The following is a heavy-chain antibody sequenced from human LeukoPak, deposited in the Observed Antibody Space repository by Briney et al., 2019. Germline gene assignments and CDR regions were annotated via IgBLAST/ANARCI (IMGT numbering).Heavy chain of an antibody. V-gene: IGHV3-23*01. CDR3: AKGGKWDVTPFDY. Sequence: PGGSLRLSCAASGFTFTSYSMNWVRQAPGKGLEWVSTISGGGGRTYYADSVKGRFTISRDNSKNTLYLQVNSLRAEDTAVYYCAKGGKWDVTPFDYWGQGTLVTVSS. CDR1: GFTFTSYS. J-gene: IGHJ4*02. CDR2: ISGGGGRT. D-gene: IGHD1-26*01.